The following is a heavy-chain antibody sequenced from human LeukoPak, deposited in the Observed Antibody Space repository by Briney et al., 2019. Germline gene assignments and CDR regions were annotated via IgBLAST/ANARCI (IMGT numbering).Heavy chain of an antibody. J-gene: IGHJ5*02. CDR2: MNPNSGNT. CDR3: AREAYDSSGYYYGNWFDP. D-gene: IGHD3-22*01. Sequence: GASVKVSCKASGYTFTSYDINWVRQATGQGLEWMGWMNPNSGNTGYAQKFQGRVTMTRNTSISTAYMELSSLRSEDTAVYYCAREAYDSSGYYYGNWFDPWGQGTLVTVSS. V-gene: IGHV1-8*01. CDR1: GYTFTSYD.